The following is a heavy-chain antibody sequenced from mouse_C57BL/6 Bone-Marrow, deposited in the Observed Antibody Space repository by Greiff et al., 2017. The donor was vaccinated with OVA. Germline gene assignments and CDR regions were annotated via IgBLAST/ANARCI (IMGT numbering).Heavy chain of an antibody. CDR1: GFTFSSYT. V-gene: IGHV5-9*01. Sequence: EVKLMESGGGLVKPGGSLKLSCAASGFTFSSYTMSWVRQTPETRLAWVAPISGGGGNTYYPARVPGRFTLSSDTAKHTLYLQMSGRRSEDTALYYCARPLITTVAPYAMDYWGQGTSVTVSS. CDR3: ARPLITTVAPYAMDY. J-gene: IGHJ4*01. CDR2: ISGGGGNT. D-gene: IGHD1-1*01.